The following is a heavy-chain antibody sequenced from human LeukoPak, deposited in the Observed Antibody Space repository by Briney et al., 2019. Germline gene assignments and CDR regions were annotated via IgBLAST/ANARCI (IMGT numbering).Heavy chain of an antibody. CDR3: ARAGQAAGAYAFDY. CDR2: IYYSGST. Sequence: PSETLSLTCTVSGDSVSSGSYYWSWIRQPPGKGLEWIGYIYYSGSTNYNPSLKSRVTISVDTSKNQFSLKLSSVTAADTAVYYCARAGQAAGAYAFDYWGQGTLVTVSS. J-gene: IGHJ4*02. D-gene: IGHD6-13*01. V-gene: IGHV4-61*01. CDR1: GDSVSSGSYY.